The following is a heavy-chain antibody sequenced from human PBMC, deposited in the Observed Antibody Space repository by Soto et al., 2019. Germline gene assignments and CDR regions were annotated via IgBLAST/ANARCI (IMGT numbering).Heavy chain of an antibody. J-gene: IGHJ6*03. CDR1: GYTFTSYD. V-gene: IGHV1-8*01. CDR2: MNPNSGNT. CDR3: ARGESGYYYLSLIYYYYDDMDV. D-gene: IGHD5-12*01. Sequence: QVQLVQSGAEVKKPGASVKVSCKASGYTFTSYDINWVRQATGQGLEWMGWMNPNSGNTGYAQKFQGRVTMTRNTSISTAYMELSSLRSEDTAVYYCARGESGYYYLSLIYYYYDDMDVWGKGTRVTVSS.